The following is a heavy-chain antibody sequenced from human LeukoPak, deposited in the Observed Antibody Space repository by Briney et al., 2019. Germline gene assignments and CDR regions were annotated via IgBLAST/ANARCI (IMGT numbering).Heavy chain of an antibody. Sequence: SQTLSLTYAISGDSVSANNAAWNWIRQSPSRGLEWLGRTYYRSKWYTAYAVSVKSRITINSDTSKNQFSLHLNSVTPEDTAVYYCARDSRITILGDYYYGMDVWGQGTTVTVSS. D-gene: IGHD3-3*01. CDR3: ARDSRITILGDYYYGMDV. CDR1: GDSVSANNAA. CDR2: TYYRSKWYT. J-gene: IGHJ6*02. V-gene: IGHV6-1*01.